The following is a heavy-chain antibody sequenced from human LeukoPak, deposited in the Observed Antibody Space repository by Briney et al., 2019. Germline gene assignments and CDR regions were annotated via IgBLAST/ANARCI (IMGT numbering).Heavy chain of an antibody. CDR1: GFTFISYS. Sequence: VWSLRLSCAASGFTFISYSMNAVRQAPGKGLDGVSYSSSSSTIYYADSVKGPFPISRENAKNSLYLQLNSLRAEDTVVYYCARRPNDYWGQGTLVTASS. CDR3: ARRPNDY. J-gene: IGHJ4*02. CDR2: SSSSSTI. V-gene: IGHV3-48*01.